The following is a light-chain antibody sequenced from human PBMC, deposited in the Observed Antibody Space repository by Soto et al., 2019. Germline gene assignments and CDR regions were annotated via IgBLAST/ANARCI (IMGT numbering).Light chain of an antibody. CDR3: QKYNRTPQT. V-gene: IGKV1-27*01. J-gene: IGKJ1*01. Sequence: DLQMTQSPSSLSASVGDRVTITCRASQDISDHLAWYQHKPGKVPKLLIYEASTLQSGVTSRFSGGGSGPDFTLTISSLQPEDVATYYCQKYNRTPQTFGQGTKVELK. CDR1: QDISDH. CDR2: EAS.